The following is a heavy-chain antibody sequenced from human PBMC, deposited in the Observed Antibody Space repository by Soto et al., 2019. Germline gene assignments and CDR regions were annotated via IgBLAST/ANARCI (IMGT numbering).Heavy chain of an antibody. J-gene: IGHJ3*02. Sequence: GGSLRLSCAASGVTFSSYWMSWVRQAPGKGLEWVANIKQDGSEKYYVDSVKGRFTISRDNAKNSLYLQMNSLRAEDTAVYYCARGDDYEAAFDIWGQGTMVTVSS. CDR3: ARGDDYEAAFDI. D-gene: IGHD4-17*01. V-gene: IGHV3-7*01. CDR2: IKQDGSEK. CDR1: GVTFSSYW.